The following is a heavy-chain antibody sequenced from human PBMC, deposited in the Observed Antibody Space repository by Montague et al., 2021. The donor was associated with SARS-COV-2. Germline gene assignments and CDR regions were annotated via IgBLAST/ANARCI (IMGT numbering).Heavy chain of an antibody. CDR1: GVSFTDYY. Sequence: SETLSLTCTVSGVSFTDYYWSWIRQPPGRGLQWIGYISYSGSTNYNPSLKSRVTISVDTSKNHFTLKLSSVAAADTAVYYCASFRRTQLLFGPLYYCIDFWGQGTMVTVSS. CDR3: ASFRRTQLLFGPLYYCIDF. V-gene: IGHV4-59*01. CDR2: ISYSGST. D-gene: IGHD2-2*01. J-gene: IGHJ6*02.